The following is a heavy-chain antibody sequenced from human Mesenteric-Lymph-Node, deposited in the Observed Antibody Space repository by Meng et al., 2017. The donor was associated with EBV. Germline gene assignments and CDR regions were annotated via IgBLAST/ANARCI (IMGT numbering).Heavy chain of an antibody. D-gene: IGHD4-17*01. CDR2: VYYTGSS. Sequence: QRKHQESGPGLVKPSGPLSITCTVSGGSSSDGSYYWGWIRQPPGKGREWIGNVYYTGSSFYNPTLKSRVTISVDTSKNHFSLSLSSVTAADTAIYYCARDREDVTTVFDSWGQGTLVTVSS. CDR1: GGSSSDGSYY. CDR3: ARDREDVTTVFDS. V-gene: IGHV4-39*07. J-gene: IGHJ4*02.